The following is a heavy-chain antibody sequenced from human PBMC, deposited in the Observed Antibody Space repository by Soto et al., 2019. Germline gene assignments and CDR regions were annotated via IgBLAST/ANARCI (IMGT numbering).Heavy chain of an antibody. D-gene: IGHD6-13*01. V-gene: IGHV4-31*03. CDR1: GGSISSGGYY. Sequence: PSETLSLTCTVSGGSISSGGYYWSWIRQHPGKGLEWIGYIYYSGSTYYNPSLKSRVTISVDTSKNQFSLKLSSVTAADTAVYYCARHPIPAAVDYWGQGTLVTVSS. CDR2: IYYSGST. J-gene: IGHJ4*02. CDR3: ARHPIPAAVDY.